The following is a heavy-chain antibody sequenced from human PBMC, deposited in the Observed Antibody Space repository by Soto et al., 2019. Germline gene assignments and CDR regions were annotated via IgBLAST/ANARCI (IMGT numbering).Heavy chain of an antibody. CDR3: AIQRVPAAPFGPYYFDY. CDR2: IYYSGST. V-gene: IGHV4-59*08. CDR1: GGSISSYY. Sequence: PSETLSLTCTVSGGSISSYYWSWIRQPPGKGLEWIGYIYYSGSTNYNPSLKSRVTISVDTSKNQFSLKLSSVTAADTAVYCCAIQRVPAAPFGPYYFDYWGQGTLVTVSS. D-gene: IGHD2-2*01. J-gene: IGHJ4*02.